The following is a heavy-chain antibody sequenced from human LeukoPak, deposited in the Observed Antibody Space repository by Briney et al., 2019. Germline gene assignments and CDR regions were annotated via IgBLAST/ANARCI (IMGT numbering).Heavy chain of an antibody. CDR3: AKDARSLPLYYFDY. CDR2: ISWNSGSI. V-gene: IGHV3-9*01. J-gene: IGHJ4*02. Sequence: GRSLRLSCAASGFTFDDYAMHWVRQAPGKGLEWVSGISWNSGSIGYADSVKGRFTISRDNAKNSLYLQMNSLRAEDTALYYCAKDARSLPLYYFDYWGQGTLVTVSS. CDR1: GFTFDDYA. D-gene: IGHD3-3*01.